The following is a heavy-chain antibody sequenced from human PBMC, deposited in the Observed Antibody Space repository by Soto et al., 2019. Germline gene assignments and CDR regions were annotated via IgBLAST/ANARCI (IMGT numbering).Heavy chain of an antibody. V-gene: IGHV1-69*02. CDR1: GGTFSSYT. CDR3: ARGGGYCSGGSCYDYGMDV. J-gene: IGHJ6*02. Sequence: QVQLVQSGAEVKKPGSSVKVSCKASGGTFSSYTISWVRQAPGQGLEWMGRIIPILGIANYAQKFQGRVTITADKSTSTAYMERGSLRSEDTAVYYCARGGGYCSGGSCYDYGMDVWGQGTTVTVSS. CDR2: IIPILGIA. D-gene: IGHD2-15*01.